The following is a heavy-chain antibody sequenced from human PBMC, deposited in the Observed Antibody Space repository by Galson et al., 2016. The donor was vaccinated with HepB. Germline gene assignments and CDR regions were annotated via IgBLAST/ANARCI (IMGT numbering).Heavy chain of an antibody. CDR3: GRSGGLWFGIPPIDY. D-gene: IGHD3-10*01. Sequence: SLRLSCAVSGFNFSSYGMHWVRQAPGKGLEWVAVIWYDGSNKYYADSVKGRFTISRDNSKNTLHLYINSLRIEDTAVYYCGRSGGLWFGIPPIDYWGQGALLTVSS. CDR2: IWYDGSNK. CDR1: GFNFSSYG. J-gene: IGHJ4*02. V-gene: IGHV3-33*01.